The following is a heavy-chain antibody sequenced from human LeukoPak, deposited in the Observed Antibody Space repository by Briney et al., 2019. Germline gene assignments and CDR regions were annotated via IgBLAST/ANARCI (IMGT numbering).Heavy chain of an antibody. Sequence: SQTLSLTCAVSGDSVSSKTAAWTWIRQSPSRGLEWLGRTYYRSRWYNDYAVSVKSRITIKPDTSKNQFSLQLNSVTPDDTAVYYCARGYRDDFDYWGQGTLVTVSS. V-gene: IGHV6-1*01. J-gene: IGHJ4*02. D-gene: IGHD1-1*01. CDR1: GDSVSSKTAA. CDR2: TYYRSRWYN. CDR3: ARGYRDDFDY.